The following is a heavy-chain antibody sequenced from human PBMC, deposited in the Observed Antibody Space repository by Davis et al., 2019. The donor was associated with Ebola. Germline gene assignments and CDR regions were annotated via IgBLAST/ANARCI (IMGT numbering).Heavy chain of an antibody. J-gene: IGHJ4*02. V-gene: IGHV4-59*08. CDR2: IYYSGST. CDR3: ARLWFGELLYEWYFDY. D-gene: IGHD3-10*01. CDR1: GGSISSYY. Sequence: GSLRLSCTVSGGSISSYYWSWIRQPPGKGLEWIGYIYYSGSTNYNPSLKSRVTISVDTSKNQFYLRLTSVTAADTAVYYCARLWFGELLYEWYFDYWGQGTLVTVSS.